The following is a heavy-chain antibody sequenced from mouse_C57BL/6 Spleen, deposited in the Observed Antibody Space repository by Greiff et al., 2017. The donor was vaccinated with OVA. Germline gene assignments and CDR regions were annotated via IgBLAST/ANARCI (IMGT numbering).Heavy chain of an antibody. Sequence: QVQLQQSGAELVKPGASVKISCKASGYAFSSYWMNWVKQRPGKGLEWIGQIYPGDGDTNYNGKFKGKATLTADKSSSTAYMQLSSLTSEDSAVYFCAREGWLLPDYYAMDYWGQGTSVTVSS. V-gene: IGHV1-80*01. CDR2: IYPGDGDT. CDR3: AREGWLLPDYYAMDY. J-gene: IGHJ4*01. CDR1: GYAFSSYW. D-gene: IGHD2-3*01.